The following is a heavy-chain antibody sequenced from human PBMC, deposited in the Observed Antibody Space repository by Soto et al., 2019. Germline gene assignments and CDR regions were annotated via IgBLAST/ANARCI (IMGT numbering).Heavy chain of an antibody. CDR3: ARDRDDYGSGNYYNSIAF. D-gene: IGHD3-10*01. J-gene: IGHJ4*02. CDR1: GGIFSTYA. Sequence: QVQLVQSGAEVKKPGSSVKVSCKDSGGIFSTYAISWLRQAPGQGLEWMGGIIPLFGTPNYAQRFQGRVTITADESTSTAYMELSRLRSEDTAVYYCARDRDDYGSGNYYNSIAFWGQGTLVTVSS. V-gene: IGHV1-69*01. CDR2: IIPLFGTP.